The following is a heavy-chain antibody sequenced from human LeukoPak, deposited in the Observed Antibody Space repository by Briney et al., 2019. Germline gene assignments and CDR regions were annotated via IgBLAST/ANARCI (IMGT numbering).Heavy chain of an antibody. Sequence: QPGRSLRLSCAASGFTFSGYAMSWVRQAPGKGLEWVSAISGSGGSTYYADSVKGRFTISRDNSKNTLYLQMNSLRAEDTAVYYCAKDASSSWYRDGDAFDIWGQGTMVTVSS. CDR2: ISGSGGST. D-gene: IGHD6-13*01. J-gene: IGHJ3*02. CDR1: GFTFSGYA. CDR3: AKDASSSWYRDGDAFDI. V-gene: IGHV3-23*01.